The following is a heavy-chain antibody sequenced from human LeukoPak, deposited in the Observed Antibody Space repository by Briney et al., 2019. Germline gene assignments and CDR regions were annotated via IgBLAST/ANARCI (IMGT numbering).Heavy chain of an antibody. CDR2: INPNSGGT. Sequence: ASVKVSCKASGYTFTGYYMHWVRQAPGQGLEWMGWINPNSGGTNYAQKFQGRVTMTRDTSISTAYMELSRLRSDDTAVYYCAGDGGYYGSGVEAEFDYWGQGTLVTVSS. CDR1: GYTFTGYY. D-gene: IGHD3-10*01. CDR3: AGDGGYYGSGVEAEFDY. V-gene: IGHV1-2*02. J-gene: IGHJ4*02.